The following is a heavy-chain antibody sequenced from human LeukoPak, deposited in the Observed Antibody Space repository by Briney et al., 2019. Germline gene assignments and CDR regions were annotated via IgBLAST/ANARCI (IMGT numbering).Heavy chain of an antibody. CDR1: GYTFTGYY. V-gene: IGHV1-2*06. Sequence: ASVKVSCKASGYTFTGYYMHWVRQAPGQGLEWMGRINPNSGGTNYAQKFQGRVTMTGDTSISTAYMELSRLRSDDTAVYYCARDLVHGSGTPTNYYYYYYMDVWGKGTTVTVSS. J-gene: IGHJ6*03. CDR2: INPNSGGT. D-gene: IGHD3-10*01. CDR3: ARDLVHGSGTPTNYYYYYYMDV.